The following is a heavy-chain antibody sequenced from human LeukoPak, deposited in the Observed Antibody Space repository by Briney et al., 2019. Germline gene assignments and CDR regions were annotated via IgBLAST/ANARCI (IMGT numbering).Heavy chain of an antibody. J-gene: IGHJ4*02. Sequence: GGSLRLSCAASGFTFSSYWMGWVRLAPGKGLEWVANMNQHGSGGNYVGSVKGRFTISRDNAKNSLYLQLNSLRVADTAVYYCATAEIYYYGSGSYDYWGRGTLVTVSS. CDR2: MNQHGSGG. D-gene: IGHD3-10*01. CDR1: GFTFSSYW. V-gene: IGHV3-7*02. CDR3: ATAEIYYYGSGSYDY.